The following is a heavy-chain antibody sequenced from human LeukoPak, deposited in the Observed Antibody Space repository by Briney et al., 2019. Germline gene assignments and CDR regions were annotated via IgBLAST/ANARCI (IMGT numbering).Heavy chain of an antibody. Sequence: QPGGSLRLSCAASGFTFSSYAMSWVRQAPGKGLEWVSAISGSGGSTYYADSVKGRFTISRDNSKNTLYLQMNSLRAEDTAVYYCAKEKSPYNWNDGYYYGMDVWGQGTTVTVSS. D-gene: IGHD1-20*01. CDR3: AKEKSPYNWNDGYYYGMDV. CDR1: GFTFSSYA. J-gene: IGHJ6*02. CDR2: ISGSGGST. V-gene: IGHV3-23*01.